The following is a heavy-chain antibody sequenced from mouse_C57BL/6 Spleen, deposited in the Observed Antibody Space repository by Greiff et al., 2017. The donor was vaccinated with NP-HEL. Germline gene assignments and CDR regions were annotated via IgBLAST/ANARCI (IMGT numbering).Heavy chain of an antibody. D-gene: IGHD1-1*01. CDR1: GYSITSGYY. Sequence: ESGPGLVKPSQSLSLTCSVTGYSITSGYYWNLIRQFPGNKLEWMGYISYDGSNNYNPSLKNRISITRDTSKNQFFLKLNAVTTEDTATYYCARGNYYYGFAYWGQGTLVTVSA. V-gene: IGHV3-6*01. CDR3: ARGNYYYGFAY. CDR2: ISYDGSN. J-gene: IGHJ3*01.